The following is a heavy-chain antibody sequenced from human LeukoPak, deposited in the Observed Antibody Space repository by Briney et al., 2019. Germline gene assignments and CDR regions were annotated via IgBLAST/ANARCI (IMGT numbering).Heavy chain of an antibody. Sequence: PSETLSLTCTVSGGSISSYYWSWIRQPAGKGLEWIGRIYTSGSTDYNPSLKSRVTMSVDTSKNQFSLKLSSVTAADTAVYYCARGNGWLQRTNFDYWGQGTLVTVSS. CDR2: IYTSGST. CDR3: ARGNGWLQRTNFDY. V-gene: IGHV4-4*07. D-gene: IGHD5-24*01. CDR1: GGSISSYY. J-gene: IGHJ4*02.